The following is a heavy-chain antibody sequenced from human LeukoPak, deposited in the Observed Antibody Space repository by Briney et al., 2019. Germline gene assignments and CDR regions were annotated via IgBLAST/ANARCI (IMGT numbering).Heavy chain of an antibody. CDR1: GFTFSDYY. CDR2: IKQDGSEK. V-gene: IGHV3-7*01. CDR3: ARERGYSSGWPKQGNWFDP. Sequence: GGSLRLSCAASGFTFSDYYMSWIRQAPGKGLEWVANIKQDGSEKYYVDSVKGRFTISRDNAKNSLYLQMNSLRAEDTAVYYCARERGYSSGWPKQGNWFDPWGQGTLVTVSS. D-gene: IGHD6-19*01. J-gene: IGHJ5*02.